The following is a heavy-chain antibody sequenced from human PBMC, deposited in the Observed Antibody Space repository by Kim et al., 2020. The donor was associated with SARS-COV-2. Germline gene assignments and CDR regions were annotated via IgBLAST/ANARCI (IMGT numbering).Heavy chain of an antibody. CDR2: ISYDGSNK. J-gene: IGHJ4*02. V-gene: IGHV3-30*18. Sequence: GGSLRLSCAASGFTFSSYGMHWVRQAPGKGLEWVAVISYDGSNKYYADSVKGRFTISRDNSKNTLYLQMNSLRAEDTAVYYCAKDRLSAMITLCPIDYWGQGTLVTVSS. CDR1: GFTFSSYG. CDR3: AKDRLSAMITLCPIDY. D-gene: IGHD3-16*01.